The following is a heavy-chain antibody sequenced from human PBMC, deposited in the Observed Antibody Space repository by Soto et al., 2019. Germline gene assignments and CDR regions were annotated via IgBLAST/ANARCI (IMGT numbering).Heavy chain of an antibody. D-gene: IGHD1-1*01. CDR3: ARGRYGDY. Sequence: QVHLVQAGAEVKKPGASVKVSCKCSGYTFTSYGITWVRQAPGQGLEWTGWISAHNGNPDYAQKVQGRVTVTRDTSTSTAYMELRSLRSDDTAVYYCARGRYGDYWGQGALVTVSS. CDR1: GYTFTSYG. J-gene: IGHJ4*02. V-gene: IGHV1-18*01. CDR2: ISAHNGNP.